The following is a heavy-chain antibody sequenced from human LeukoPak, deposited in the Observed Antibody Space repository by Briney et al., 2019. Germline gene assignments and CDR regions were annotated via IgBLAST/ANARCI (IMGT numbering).Heavy chain of an antibody. J-gene: IGHJ5*02. CDR1: GGSISSYY. Sequence: SETLSPTCTVSGGSISSYYWSWIRQPPGKGLEWIGYIYTSGSTNYNPSLKSRVTISVDTSKNQFSLKLSSVTAADTAVYYCARRITMVRGFDPWGQGTLVTVSS. CDR2: IYTSGST. V-gene: IGHV4-4*09. CDR3: ARRITMVRGFDP. D-gene: IGHD3-10*01.